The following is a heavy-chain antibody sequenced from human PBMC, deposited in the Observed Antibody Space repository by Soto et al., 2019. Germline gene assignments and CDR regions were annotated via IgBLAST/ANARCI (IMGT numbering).Heavy chain of an antibody. CDR3: ASPSSGWYYFDY. D-gene: IGHD6-19*01. CDR1: GGTFSSYA. J-gene: IGHJ4*02. V-gene: IGHV1-69*13. Sequence: GASVKVSCKASGGTFSSYAISWVRQAPGQGLEWMGGIIPIFGTANYAQKFQGRVTITADESTSTAYMELSSLRSEDTAVYYCASPSSGWYYFDYWGQGTLVTVSS. CDR2: IIPIFGTA.